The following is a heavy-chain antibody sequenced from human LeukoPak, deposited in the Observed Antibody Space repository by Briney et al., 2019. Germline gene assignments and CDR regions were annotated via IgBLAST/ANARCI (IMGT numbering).Heavy chain of an antibody. J-gene: IGHJ1*01. V-gene: IGHV4-4*07. D-gene: IGHD3-22*01. CDR2: MYISGNT. CDR1: GGPISNYC. CDR3: ASQYYYDTGGYYDSLYFQH. Sequence: SETLSLTCTVSGGPISNYCWSWIRQSAGKGLEWIGRMYISGNTNYNPSLKSRVTMSIDTSKNQFSLKLSSVTAADTAVYYCASQYYYDTGGYYDSLYFQHWGQGALVTVSS.